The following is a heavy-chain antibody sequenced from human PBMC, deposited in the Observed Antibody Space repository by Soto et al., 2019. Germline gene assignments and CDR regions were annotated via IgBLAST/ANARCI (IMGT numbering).Heavy chain of an antibody. CDR3: ARDKGIVVVPAASISNYYYGMDV. CDR2: IWYDGSNK. Sequence: GGSLRLSCAASGFTFSSYGMHWVRQAPGKGLEGVAVIWYDGSNKYYADSVKGRFTISRDNSKNTLYLQMNSLRAEDTAVYYCARDKGIVVVPAASISNYYYGMDVWGQGTTVTVSS. D-gene: IGHD2-2*01. CDR1: GFTFSSYG. V-gene: IGHV3-33*01. J-gene: IGHJ6*02.